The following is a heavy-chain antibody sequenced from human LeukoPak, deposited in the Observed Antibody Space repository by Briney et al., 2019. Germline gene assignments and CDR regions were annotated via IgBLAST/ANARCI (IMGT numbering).Heavy chain of an antibody. D-gene: IGHD3-22*01. Sequence: PSETLSLTCAVYGGSFSGYYWSWIRQPPGKGLEWIGEINHSGSTNYNPSLKSRVTISVDTSKNQFSLKLSSVTAADTAVYCCARGRRKGSYYDSSGYQLYYFDYWGQGTLVTVSS. CDR1: GGSFSGYY. CDR2: INHSGST. CDR3: ARGRRKGSYYDSSGYQLYYFDY. J-gene: IGHJ4*02. V-gene: IGHV4-34*01.